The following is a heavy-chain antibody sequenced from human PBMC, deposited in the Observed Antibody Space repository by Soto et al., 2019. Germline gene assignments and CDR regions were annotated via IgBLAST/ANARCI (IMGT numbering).Heavy chain of an antibody. CDR1: GYTFTSYG. V-gene: IGHV1-18*04. Sequence: ASVKVSCKASGYTFTSYGISWVRQAPGQGLEWMGWTSAYNGNTNYAQKLQGRVTMTTDTSTSTAYMELRSLRSDDTAVYYCARAGRYSSGWYFSAYYFDYWGQGTLVTVSS. D-gene: IGHD6-19*01. CDR2: TSAYNGNT. CDR3: ARAGRYSSGWYFSAYYFDY. J-gene: IGHJ4*02.